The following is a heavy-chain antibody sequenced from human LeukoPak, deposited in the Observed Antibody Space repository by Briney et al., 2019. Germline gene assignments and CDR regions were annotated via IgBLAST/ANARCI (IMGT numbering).Heavy chain of an antibody. CDR1: GYSISSGYF. CDR3: AKGATWDSSGYYAVPFDY. Sequence: PSETLSLTCTVSGYSISSGYFWGWIRQPPGKGLECIGTIYHSGSTYYNPSLKSRVTISVDTSKNQFSLKLNSVTAADTAVYYCAKGATWDSSGYYAVPFDYWGQGTLVTVSS. V-gene: IGHV4-38-2*02. J-gene: IGHJ4*02. CDR2: IYHSGST. D-gene: IGHD3-22*01.